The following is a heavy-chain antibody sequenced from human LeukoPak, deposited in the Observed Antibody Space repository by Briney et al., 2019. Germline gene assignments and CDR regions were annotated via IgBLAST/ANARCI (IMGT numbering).Heavy chain of an antibody. Sequence: ASVKVSCKASGYTFTGYYMHWVRQAPGQGREWMGWINPNSGGTNYAQKFQGRITMTTDTSTSTAYMELRSLRSDDTAVYYCARDPSTVTTLYNWFDPWGQGTLVTVSS. V-gene: IGHV1-2*02. CDR3: ARDPSTVTTLYNWFDP. CDR1: GYTFTGYY. CDR2: INPNSGGT. D-gene: IGHD4-17*01. J-gene: IGHJ5*02.